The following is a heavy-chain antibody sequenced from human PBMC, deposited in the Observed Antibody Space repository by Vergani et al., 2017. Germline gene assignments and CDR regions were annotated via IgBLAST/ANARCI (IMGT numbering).Heavy chain of an antibody. D-gene: IGHD1-14*01. CDR2: ISYDGTQK. V-gene: IGHV3-30*03. CDR3: ARDLRLLYNRFDP. J-gene: IGHJ5*02. CDR1: GFTSSYYG. Sequence: QVHLVESGGGVVQPGRSLRLSCVVSGFTSSYYGMHWVRQAPGKGLEWVAVISYDGTQKYYAASVKGRFTISRDNSKSTLYLQMNSLRDEDTGVYYCARDLRLLYNRFDPWGQGTLVTVSS.